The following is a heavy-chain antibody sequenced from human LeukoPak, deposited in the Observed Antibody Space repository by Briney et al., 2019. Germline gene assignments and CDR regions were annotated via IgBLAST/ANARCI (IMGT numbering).Heavy chain of an antibody. V-gene: IGHV1-8*01. CDR3: ARMDGRARLNWFDP. CDR2: MNPNTGNT. D-gene: IGHD3-16*01. J-gene: IGHJ5*02. CDR1: GYTFTSFG. Sequence: ASVKVSCKASGYTFTSFGINRVRQATGQGLEWMGWMNPNTGNTGYAQKFQGRVTMTSDTSISTAYMELSSLRSDDTAVYYCARMDGRARLNWFDPWGQGTLVTVFS.